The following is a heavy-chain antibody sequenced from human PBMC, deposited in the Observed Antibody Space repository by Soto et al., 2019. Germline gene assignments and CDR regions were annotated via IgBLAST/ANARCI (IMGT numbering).Heavy chain of an antibody. D-gene: IGHD5-18*01. J-gene: IGHJ4*02. Sequence: QVQLQESGPGLVTPSQTLSLTCTVAGDSVTSDEYYWGWIRQPPGKGLEYIAYMYHRGITDYNPSLKSRVSMSVDTSKNQFSLNLASVTAADTAVYYCARVQRGTAMGHFDNWGQGTLVTVSS. CDR3: ARVQRGTAMGHFDN. CDR1: GDSVTSDEYY. CDR2: MYHRGIT. V-gene: IGHV4-30-4*01.